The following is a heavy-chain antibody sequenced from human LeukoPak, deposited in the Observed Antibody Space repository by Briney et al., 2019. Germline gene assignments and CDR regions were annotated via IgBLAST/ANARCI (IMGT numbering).Heavy chain of an antibody. Sequence: ASVKVSCKASGYTFTSYGISWVRQAPGQGLEWMGWISAYNGNTNYAQKLQGRVTMTTDTSTSTAYMELRSLRSDDTAVYYCARRYYYDSSGYYPDAFDIWGQGTMVTVSS. V-gene: IGHV1-18*01. CDR3: ARRYYYDSSGYYPDAFDI. CDR2: ISAYNGNT. D-gene: IGHD3-22*01. CDR1: GYTFTSYG. J-gene: IGHJ3*02.